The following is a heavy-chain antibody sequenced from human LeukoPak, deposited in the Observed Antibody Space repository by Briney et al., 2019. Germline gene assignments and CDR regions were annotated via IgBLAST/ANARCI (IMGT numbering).Heavy chain of an antibody. V-gene: IGHV4-59*01. D-gene: IGHD6-19*01. CDR3: ARYVAVAGTGNNWFDP. Sequence: PSETLSLTCTVSGGSISSYYWSWIRQPPGKGLEWIGYIYYSGSTNYNPSLKSRVTISVDTSKNQFSLKLSSVTAADTAVYYCARYVAVAGTGNNWFDPWGQGTLVTVSS. CDR1: GGSISSYY. CDR2: IYYSGST. J-gene: IGHJ5*02.